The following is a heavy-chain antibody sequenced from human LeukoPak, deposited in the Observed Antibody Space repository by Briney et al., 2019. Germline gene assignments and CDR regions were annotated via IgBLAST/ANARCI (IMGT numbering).Heavy chain of an antibody. Sequence: PGGSLSLSCTASGFTFSSYEMNWVCQPQGQGLEWVSHISSSGRTMYYADSVKGRFTISRDNAKNSLYLQMNSLRAEDTAFYYCARLGSLCRNGVCYGGWGQGILVTVST. D-gene: IGHD2-8*01. CDR3: ARLGSLCRNGVCYGG. CDR1: GFTFSSYE. V-gene: IGHV3-48*03. J-gene: IGHJ4*02. CDR2: ISSSGRTM.